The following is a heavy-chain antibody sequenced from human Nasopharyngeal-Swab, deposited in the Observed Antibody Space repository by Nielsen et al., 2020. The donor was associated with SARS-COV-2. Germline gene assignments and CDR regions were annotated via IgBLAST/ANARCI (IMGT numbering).Heavy chain of an antibody. CDR3: ARDVDYGGNSRFDY. D-gene: IGHD4-23*01. J-gene: IGHJ4*02. CDR2: IKQDGSEK. Sequence: VRQAPGKGLEWVANIKQDGSEKYYVDSVKGRFTISRDNAKNSLYLQMNSLRAEDTAVHYCARDVDYGGNSRFDYWGQGTLVTVSS. V-gene: IGHV3-7*03.